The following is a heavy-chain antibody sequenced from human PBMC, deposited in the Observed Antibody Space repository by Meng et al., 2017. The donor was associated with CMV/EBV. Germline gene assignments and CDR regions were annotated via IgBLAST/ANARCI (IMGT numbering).Heavy chain of an antibody. CDR1: GYTFTSYY. J-gene: IGHJ5*02. D-gene: IGHD6-6*01. CDR3: AREEGIAARSDWFDP. Sequence: VRGVESGAGVQNAGDSVKVSCKASGYTFTSYYMHWVRQAPGQGLEWMGIINPSGGSTSYAQKFQGRVTMTRDTSTSTVYMELSSLRSEDTAVYYCAREEGIAARSDWFDPWGQGTLVTVSS. CDR2: INPSGGST. V-gene: IGHV1-46*01.